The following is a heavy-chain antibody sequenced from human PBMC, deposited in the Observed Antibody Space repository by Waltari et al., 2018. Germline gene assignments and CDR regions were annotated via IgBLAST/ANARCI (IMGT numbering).Heavy chain of an antibody. Sequence: HVHLQESGTALVTPSETLSLTCSLSGRPISRRNWRSWVRQPPGKGLEWIGEIYQSGNTYYNPTTKSRVTISVDKTKNEFSLKRSSVTAADTAVYSGARVVGWGYYYGTWSYRYYFGYWGKRTLVTVSS. V-gene: IGHV4-4*02. J-gene: IGHJ4*02. CDR2: IYQSGNT. CDR1: GRPISRRNW. CDR3: ARVVGWGYYYGTWSYRYYFGY. D-gene: IGHD3-10*01.